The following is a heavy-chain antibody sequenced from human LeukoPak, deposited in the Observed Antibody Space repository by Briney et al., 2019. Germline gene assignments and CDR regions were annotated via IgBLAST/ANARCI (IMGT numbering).Heavy chain of an antibody. D-gene: IGHD3-22*01. V-gene: IGHV4-39*07. CDR3: ARDFEYYYDSSGYSDPDY. CDR1: GGPISSSSYY. CDR2: IYYSGST. J-gene: IGHJ4*02. Sequence: SGTLSLPFSVAGGPISSSSYYRGRLRPTPGKGLEGIGTIYYSGSTYYNLSLKTRDTISVDSSKNHFSLNLRSVTAADTAVYYCARDFEYYYDSSGYSDPDYWGQGTLVTVSS.